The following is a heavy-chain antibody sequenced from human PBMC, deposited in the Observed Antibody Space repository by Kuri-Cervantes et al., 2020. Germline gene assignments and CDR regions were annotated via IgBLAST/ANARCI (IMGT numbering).Heavy chain of an antibody. CDR1: GGSFSGYY. J-gene: IGHJ6*02. V-gene: IGHV4-34*01. CDR2: INHSGTT. CDR3: ARGRLGTYYYYYGMDV. Sequence: SETLSLTCAVYGGSFSGYYCNWIRQPPGKGLEWIGEINHSGTTNYNPSLRSRVTIPVDTSKNQFSLKLSSVTAADTAVYYCARGRLGTYYYYYGMDVWGQGTTVTVSS. D-gene: IGHD7-27*01.